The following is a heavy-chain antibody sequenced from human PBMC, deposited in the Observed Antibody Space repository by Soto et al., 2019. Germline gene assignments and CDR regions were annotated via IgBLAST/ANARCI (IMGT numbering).Heavy chain of an antibody. CDR1: GYTFTSYG. CDR3: ARDYWDIVVVPAARVVVAAI. V-gene: IGHV1-18*01. J-gene: IGHJ4*02. Sequence: GASVKVSCKASGYTFTSYGISWVRQAPGQGLEWIGWISAYNGNTNYAQKLQGRVTMTTDTSTSTAYMELRSLRSDDTAVYYCARDYWDIVVVPAARVVVAAIWGQGTLVTVSS. D-gene: IGHD2-2*01. CDR2: ISAYNGNT.